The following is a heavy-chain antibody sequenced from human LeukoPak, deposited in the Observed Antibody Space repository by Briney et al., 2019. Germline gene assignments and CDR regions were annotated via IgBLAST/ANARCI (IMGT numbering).Heavy chain of an antibody. CDR3: ARDAYSSSWYGGWFDP. CDR1: GGSISSGSYY. D-gene: IGHD6-13*01. Sequence: SETLSLTCTVSGGSISSGSYYWSWIRQPAGKGLEWIGYIYYTGSTNYNPSLKSRVTISVDTSKNQFSLNLTSVTAADTAVYYCARDAYSSSWYGGWFDPWGQGTLVTVSS. V-gene: IGHV4-61*10. J-gene: IGHJ5*02. CDR2: IYYTGST.